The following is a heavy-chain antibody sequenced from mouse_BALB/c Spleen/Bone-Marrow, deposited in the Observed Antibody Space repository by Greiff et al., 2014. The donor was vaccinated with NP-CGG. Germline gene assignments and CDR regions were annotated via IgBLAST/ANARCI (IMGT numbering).Heavy chain of an antibody. CDR2: ISDGGSYT. V-gene: IGHV5-4*02. Sequence: EVKLVESGGGLVKPGGSLKLSCAPSGFTFSDYYMYWVRQTPEKRLEWVATISDGGSYTYYPDSVKGRFTISRDNAKNNLYLQMSSLKSEDTAMYYCAREGDGAYWGQGTLVTVSA. CDR1: GFTFSDYY. J-gene: IGHJ3*01. CDR3: AREGDGAY. D-gene: IGHD3-3*01.